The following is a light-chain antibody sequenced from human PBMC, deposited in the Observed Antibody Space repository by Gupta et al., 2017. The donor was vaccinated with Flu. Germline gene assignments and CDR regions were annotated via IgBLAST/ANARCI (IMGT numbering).Light chain of an antibody. CDR3: AAWDDSLSGFYA. V-gene: IGLV1-47*01. CDR2: RND. Sequence: QSVLSQPPSASGTPGQRVIISCSGGSSNIGSHDVYWFQQLPGTAPKVLIYRNDQRPSGVPDRFSGSKSGTSASLAISGRRSEDEAVYHCAAWDDSLSGFYAFGAGTRVTVL. J-gene: IGLJ1*01. CDR1: SSNIGSHD.